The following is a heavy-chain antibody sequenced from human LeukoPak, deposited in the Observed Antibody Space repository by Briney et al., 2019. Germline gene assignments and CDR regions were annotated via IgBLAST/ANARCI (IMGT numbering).Heavy chain of an antibody. Sequence: GRSLRLSCAASGFTFRTYGMHWVRQAPGKGLEWVAVIWYDGSNKYYADSVKGRFTISRDNSKNTLYLQMNSLRAEDTAVYYCARDRNSSSWYRGYFDYWGQGTLVTVSS. J-gene: IGHJ4*02. CDR1: GFTFRTYG. D-gene: IGHD6-13*01. V-gene: IGHV3-33*01. CDR3: ARDRNSSSWYRGYFDY. CDR2: IWYDGSNK.